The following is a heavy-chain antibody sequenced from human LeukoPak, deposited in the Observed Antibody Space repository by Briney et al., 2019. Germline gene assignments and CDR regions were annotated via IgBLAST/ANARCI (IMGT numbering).Heavy chain of an antibody. J-gene: IGHJ6*03. CDR3: ARVRYYYGSGSYYNLYYMDV. V-gene: IGHV3-21*01. D-gene: IGHD3-10*01. CDR1: GFTFSSYS. CDR2: ISSSSSYI. Sequence: PGGSLRLSCAASGFTFSSYSMNWVRQAPGKGLEWVSSISSSSSYIYYADSVKGRFTISRDNAKSSLYLQMNSLRAEDTAVYYCARVRYYYGSGSYYNLYYMDVWGKGTTVTVSS.